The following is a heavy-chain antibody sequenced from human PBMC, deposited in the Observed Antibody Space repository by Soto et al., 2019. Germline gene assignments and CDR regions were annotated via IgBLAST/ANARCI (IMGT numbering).Heavy chain of an antibody. CDR3: ARERFTVTTRIDAFDI. CDR1: GGSFSGYY. J-gene: IGHJ3*02. V-gene: IGHV4-34*01. Sequence: QVQLQQWGAGLLKPSETLSLTCAVYGGSFSGYYWSWIRQPPGKGLEWIGEINHSGSTNYNPSLKSRVTISVDTSKNQFSLKLSSVTAADTAVYYCARERFTVTTRIDAFDIWGQGTMVTVSS. CDR2: INHSGST. D-gene: IGHD4-17*01.